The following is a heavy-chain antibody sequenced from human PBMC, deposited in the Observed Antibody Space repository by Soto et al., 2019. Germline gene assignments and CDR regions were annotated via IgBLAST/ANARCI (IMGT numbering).Heavy chain of an antibody. Sequence: ASVKVSCKASVYTFTSYGISWVRQAPGQGLEWMGWISAYNGNTNYAQKLQGRVTMTTDTSTSTAYMELRSLRSADTAVYYCARDWRDYGGNSEAFDIWGQGTMVTVSS. V-gene: IGHV1-18*01. J-gene: IGHJ3*02. D-gene: IGHD4-17*01. CDR1: VYTFTSYG. CDR3: ARDWRDYGGNSEAFDI. CDR2: ISAYNGNT.